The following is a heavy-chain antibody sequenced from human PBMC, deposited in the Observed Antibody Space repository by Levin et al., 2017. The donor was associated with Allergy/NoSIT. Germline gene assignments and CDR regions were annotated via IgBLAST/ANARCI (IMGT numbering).Heavy chain of an antibody. CDR2: IWYDGSNK. D-gene: IGHD2-2*01. CDR1: GFTFSSYG. CDR3: AREGPAGYMDV. V-gene: IGHV3-33*01. Sequence: GESLKISCAASGFTFSSYGMHWVRQAPGKGLEWVAVIWYDGSNKYYADSVKGRFTISRDNSKNTLYLQMNSLRAEDTAVYYCAREGPAGYMDVWGKGTTVTVSS. J-gene: IGHJ6*03.